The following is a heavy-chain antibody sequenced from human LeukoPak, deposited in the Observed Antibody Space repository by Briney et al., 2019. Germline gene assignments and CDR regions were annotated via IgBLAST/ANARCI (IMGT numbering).Heavy chain of an antibody. CDR2: ISAYNGNT. CDR3: ARVIKPRFLEWAHAFDI. V-gene: IGHV1-18*01. CDR1: GYTFTSYG. Sequence: GASVKVSCKASGYTFTSYGISWVRQAPGQGLEWMGWISAYNGNTNYAQKLQGRVTMTTDTSTSTAYMELRSLRSEDTAVYYCARVIKPRFLEWAHAFDIWGQGTMVTVSS. J-gene: IGHJ3*02. D-gene: IGHD3-3*01.